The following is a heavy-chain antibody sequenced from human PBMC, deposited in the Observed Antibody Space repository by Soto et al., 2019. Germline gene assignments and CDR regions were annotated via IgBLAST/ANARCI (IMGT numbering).Heavy chain of an antibody. CDR3: ARHREGEYYDFWSGLTYFDY. J-gene: IGHJ4*02. V-gene: IGHV4-39*01. CDR2: IYYSGST. CDR1: GGSSSRSSQY. D-gene: IGHD3-3*01. Sequence: PSGTLPVTRSVAGGSSSRSSQYWGWIRQPPGKGLDWIGSIYYSGSTYHNPSLKSRVTITVDTSKNQFSLKLSSVTAADTAVYYCARHREGEYYDFWSGLTYFDYWGQGTLVTVSS.